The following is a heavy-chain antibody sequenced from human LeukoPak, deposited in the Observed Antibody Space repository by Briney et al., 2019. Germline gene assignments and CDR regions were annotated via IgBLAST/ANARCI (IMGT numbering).Heavy chain of an antibody. CDR2: IWYDGSNK. CDR3: ARARAFDY. Sequence: GGSLRLSCAASGFTFSSYGMHWVRQAPGKGLEWVALIWYDGSNKYYADSVKGRFTISRDNSKNTLYLQMNSLRAEDTAVYYCARARAFDYWGQGTLVTVSS. V-gene: IGHV3-30*02. CDR1: GFTFSSYG. J-gene: IGHJ4*02.